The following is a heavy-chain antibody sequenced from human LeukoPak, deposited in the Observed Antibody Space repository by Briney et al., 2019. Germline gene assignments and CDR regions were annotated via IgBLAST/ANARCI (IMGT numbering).Heavy chain of an antibody. CDR2: IYHSGST. D-gene: IGHD3-10*01. CDR1: GVSITTYY. V-gene: IGHV4-59*13. J-gene: IGHJ4*02. Sequence: SETLSLTCTVSGVSITTYYWSWIRQPPGKGLEWIGYIYHSGSTNYNLSLKSRVTISVDTSKNEFSLKLTSVTAADTAVYYCAREANYYGSGSYFEGTFDYWGQGSLVTVSS. CDR3: AREANYYGSGSYFEGTFDY.